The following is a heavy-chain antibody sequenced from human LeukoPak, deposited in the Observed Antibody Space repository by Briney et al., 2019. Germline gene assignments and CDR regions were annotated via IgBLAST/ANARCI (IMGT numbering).Heavy chain of an antibody. CDR2: INYSGRN. J-gene: IGHJ3*02. D-gene: IGHD3-22*01. Sequence: SETLSLTCIVSSGFICSYYWSCIPQTPGRGLECVAFINYSGRNKYNRSLQSRVSISLDTTKNHFSLQLRSVMAADTAVYYCARLVDYDNSGDPDIFDIWGQGTIVSIS. CDR1: SGFICSYY. CDR3: ARLVDYDNSGDPDIFDI. V-gene: IGHV4-59*01.